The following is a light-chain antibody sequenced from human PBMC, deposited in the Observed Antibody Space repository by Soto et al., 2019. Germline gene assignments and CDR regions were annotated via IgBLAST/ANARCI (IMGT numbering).Light chain of an antibody. J-gene: IGKJ3*01. CDR3: QKSNSAPSGFT. V-gene: IGKV1-27*01. Sequence: DIQMTQSPSSLSASVGDRVTITCRASQGITNYLAWYQQKPGKVPKLLIYAASTLQSGIPSRFSGGGSGTDFTLTISSLQPEDVATYSCQKSNSAPSGFTFGPGTKVDIK. CDR2: AAS. CDR1: QGITNY.